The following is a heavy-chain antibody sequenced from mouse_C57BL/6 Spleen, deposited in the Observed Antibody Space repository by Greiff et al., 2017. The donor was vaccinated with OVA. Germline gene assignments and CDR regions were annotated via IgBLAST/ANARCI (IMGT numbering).Heavy chain of an antibody. CDR2: ISGGGGNT. V-gene: IGHV5-9*01. CDR3: ARAYKDAMDY. Sequence: EVKLVESGGGLVKPGGSLKLSCAASGFTFSSYTMSWVRQTPEKRLEWVATISGGGGNTYYPDSVKGRFTISRDNAKNTLYLQMGSLRSEDTALYYCARAYKDAMDYWGQGTSVTVSS. J-gene: IGHJ4*01. CDR1: GFTFSSYT. D-gene: IGHD6-5*01.